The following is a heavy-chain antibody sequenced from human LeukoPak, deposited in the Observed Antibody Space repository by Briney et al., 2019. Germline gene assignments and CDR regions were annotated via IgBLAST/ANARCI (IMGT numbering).Heavy chain of an antibody. Sequence: KPSETLSLTCTVSGGSISSSSYYWGWVRQPPGKGLEWIGSIYYSGSTYYNPSLKSRVTISVDTSKNQFSLELSSVTAADTAVYYCARRKSGWFVFWGQGTLVTVSS. D-gene: IGHD6-19*01. CDR3: ARRKSGWFVF. J-gene: IGHJ4*02. V-gene: IGHV4-39*01. CDR2: IYYSGST. CDR1: GGSISSSSYY.